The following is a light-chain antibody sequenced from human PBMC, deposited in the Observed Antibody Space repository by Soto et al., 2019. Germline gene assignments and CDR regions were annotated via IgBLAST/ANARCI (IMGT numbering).Light chain of an antibody. CDR3: QQYGSSIT. V-gene: IGKV1-5*01. CDR1: QTISSW. J-gene: IGKJ5*01. CDR2: DVS. Sequence: DIQMTQSPSTLSASVGDRVTITCRASQTISSWLAWYQQKPGKAPKLLIYDVSTLESGVPSRFSGSGSGTDFTLTISRLEPEDFAVYYCQQYGSSITFGQGTRLEIK.